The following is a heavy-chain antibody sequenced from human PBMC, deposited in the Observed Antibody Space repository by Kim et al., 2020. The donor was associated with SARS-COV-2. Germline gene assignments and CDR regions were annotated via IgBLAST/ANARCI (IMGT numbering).Heavy chain of an antibody. Sequence: GGSLRLSCAASGFTFSSYAMSWVRQSPGKGLEWVSSIDDSYSSIYYADSVKGRFTISRDSSKNTLYLQMNSLRAEDTALYYCARDIYCSTANCYVFEYWGQGTLVTVSS. CDR1: GFTFSSYA. CDR3: ARDIYCSTANCYVFEY. CDR2: IDDSYSSI. J-gene: IGHJ4*02. V-gene: IGHV3-23*01. D-gene: IGHD2-2*01.